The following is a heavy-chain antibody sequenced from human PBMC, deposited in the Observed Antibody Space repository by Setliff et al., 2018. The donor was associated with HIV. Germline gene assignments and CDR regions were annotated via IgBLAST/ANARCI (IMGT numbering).Heavy chain of an antibody. J-gene: IGHJ1*01. CDR1: GGSITSGSYY. CDR2: IYSNGRT. V-gene: IGHV4-61*02. D-gene: IGHD6-13*01. Sequence: KPSETLSLTCTVSGGSITSGSYYWSWIRQPAGKGLEWIGRIYSNGRTTHNPSLKSRVTISRDTSENQFSLRLSSVTAADTAVYYCARGRWDMAAAGTTEYSQYWGQGTLVTVS. CDR3: ARGRWDMAAAGTTEYSQY.